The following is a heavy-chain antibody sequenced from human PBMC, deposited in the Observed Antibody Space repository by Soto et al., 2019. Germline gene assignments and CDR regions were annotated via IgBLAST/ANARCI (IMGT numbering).Heavy chain of an antibody. Sequence: QVQLQQWGAGLLKPSETLSLTCAFSGGSFSDYYWGLIRQPPGKGLEWIGEISHSGGTNFNPSLKSRVTISIHTSKNHFSLKLSSVTAAYTAVYYYARGRKGYSSTWYVDWGQGTLVTVSS. D-gene: IGHD6-13*01. V-gene: IGHV4-34*02. CDR2: ISHSGGT. CDR3: ARGRKGYSSTWYVD. J-gene: IGHJ4*02. CDR1: GGSFSDYY.